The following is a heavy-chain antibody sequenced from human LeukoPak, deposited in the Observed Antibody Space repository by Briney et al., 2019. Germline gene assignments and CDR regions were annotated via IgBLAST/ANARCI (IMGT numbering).Heavy chain of an antibody. J-gene: IGHJ5*02. CDR3: ARRKVGPSSIAARRNWFDP. D-gene: IGHD6-6*01. CDR1: GGSISSGSYY. CDR2: IYTSGST. V-gene: IGHV4-61*02. Sequence: SQTLSLTCTVSGGSISSGSYYWSWIRQPAGKGLEWIGRIYTSGSTNYNPSLKSRVTISVDTSKNQFSLKLSSVTAADTAVYYCARRKVGPSSIAARRNWFDPWGQGTLVTVSS.